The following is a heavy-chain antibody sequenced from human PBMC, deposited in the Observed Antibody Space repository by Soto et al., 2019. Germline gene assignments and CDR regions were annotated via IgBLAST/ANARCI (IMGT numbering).Heavy chain of an antibody. CDR2: FDPEDGET. J-gene: IGHJ6*02. D-gene: IGHD1-1*01. CDR3: ATQGTTHYYYYYGMDV. Sequence: ASVKVSCKVSGYTLTELSMHWVRQAPGKGLEWMGGFDPEDGETIYAQKFQGRVTMTEDTSTDTAYMELSSLRSEDTAVYYCATQGTTHYYYYYGMDVWGQGTTVTVLL. V-gene: IGHV1-24*01. CDR1: GYTLTELS.